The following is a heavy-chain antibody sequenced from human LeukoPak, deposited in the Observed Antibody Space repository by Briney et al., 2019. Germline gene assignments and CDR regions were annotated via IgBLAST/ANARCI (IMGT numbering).Heavy chain of an antibody. CDR2: IDSTSTYI. CDR1: GFSSSAHT. D-gene: IGHD6-19*01. V-gene: IGHV3-21*01. Sequence: GGSLRLSCEGSGFSSSAHTMNWVRQAPGKGLEWVSSIDSTSTYIYYADSMKGRFSISRDNPKNSLYLQMSSLRAEDTAVYYCAREGQGAWYWFDLWGQGTLVTVSS. CDR3: AREGQGAWYWFDL. J-gene: IGHJ5*02.